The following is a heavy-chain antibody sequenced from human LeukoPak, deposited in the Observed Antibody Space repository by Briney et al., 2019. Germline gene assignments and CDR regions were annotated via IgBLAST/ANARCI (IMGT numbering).Heavy chain of an antibody. D-gene: IGHD6-13*01. CDR3: ARYYTSSWYDCFDP. CDR2: INPNSGGT. Sequence: ASVKVSCKASGYTFTSYGISWVRQAPGQGLEWMGWINPNSGGTKYAQKFQGRVTMTRDTSIGTAYMELSRLRSDDTAVYYCARYYTSSWYDCFDPWGQGTLVTVSS. J-gene: IGHJ5*02. CDR1: GYTFTSYG. V-gene: IGHV1-2*02.